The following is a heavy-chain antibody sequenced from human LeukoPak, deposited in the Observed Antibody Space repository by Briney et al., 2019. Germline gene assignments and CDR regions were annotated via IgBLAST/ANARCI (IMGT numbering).Heavy chain of an antibody. CDR2: IKQDGSEK. V-gene: IGHV3-7*01. J-gene: IGHJ4*02. CDR3: ARLREIPVFGVVTKSTSYFDY. D-gene: IGHD3-3*01. Sequence: GGSLRLSCAASGFTFSSYWMSWVRQAPGKGLEWVANIKQDGSEKNYVDSVKGRFTISRDDAKNSLYLQMNSLRAEDTAVYYCARLREIPVFGVVTKSTSYFDYWSQGTLVTVSS. CDR1: GFTFSSYW.